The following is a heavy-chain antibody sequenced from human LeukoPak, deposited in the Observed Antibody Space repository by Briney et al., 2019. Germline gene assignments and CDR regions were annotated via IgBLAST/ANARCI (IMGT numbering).Heavy chain of an antibody. V-gene: IGHV3-48*03. D-gene: IGHD4-17*01. CDR2: ISGTGNTI. Sequence: GGSLRLSCATSGFTFRSSEMNWVRQAPGKGLEWVSYISGTGNTIYYTDSVKGRFTISRDYAKNSLYLQMNSLRAEDTAVYYCARDSYNGDYVPGYFQHWGQGTLVTVSS. CDR1: GFTFRSSE. J-gene: IGHJ1*01. CDR3: ARDSYNGDYVPGYFQH.